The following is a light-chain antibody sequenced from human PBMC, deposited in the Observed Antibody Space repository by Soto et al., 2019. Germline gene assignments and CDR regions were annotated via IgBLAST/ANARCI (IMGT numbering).Light chain of an antibody. Sequence: DIQMTQSPSSLSASVGNRVTITCQASQDIATYLNWYQQKPGKAPNLLIYDASILESGVPSRFSGSGSGTEFTLTISSLQPDDFATYYCQHYNSYSEAFGQGTKVDIK. J-gene: IGKJ1*01. CDR2: DAS. CDR3: QHYNSYSEA. V-gene: IGKV1-5*01. CDR1: QDIATY.